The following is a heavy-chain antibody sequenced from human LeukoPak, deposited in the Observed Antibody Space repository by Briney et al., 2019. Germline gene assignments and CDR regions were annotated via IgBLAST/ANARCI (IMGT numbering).Heavy chain of an antibody. J-gene: IGHJ3*02. Sequence: GESLKISCKGSGYSFTTYWIAWVRQMPGKGLEWMGIIYPGDSDTRYSPSFQGQVTISADKSISTAHLQWSSLKASDTAMYYCARSRMSYDAFDIWGQGTMVTVSS. D-gene: IGHD1-26*01. CDR2: IYPGDSDT. CDR1: GYSFTTYW. CDR3: ARSRMSYDAFDI. V-gene: IGHV5-51*01.